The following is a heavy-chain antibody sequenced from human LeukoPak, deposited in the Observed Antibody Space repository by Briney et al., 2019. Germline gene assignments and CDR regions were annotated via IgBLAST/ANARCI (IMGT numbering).Heavy chain of an antibody. D-gene: IGHD1-26*01. Sequence: PSETLSLTCTVSGGSISSYYWSWIRQPPGKGLEWIGYMYYSGSTNYNPSTNYNPSLKSRVTISVDTSKNQFPLKLSSVTAADTAVYYCARDVGATPGYFDYWGQGTLVTVSS. J-gene: IGHJ4*02. CDR1: GGSISSYY. CDR3: ARDVGATPGYFDY. CDR2: MYYSGST. V-gene: IGHV4-59*01.